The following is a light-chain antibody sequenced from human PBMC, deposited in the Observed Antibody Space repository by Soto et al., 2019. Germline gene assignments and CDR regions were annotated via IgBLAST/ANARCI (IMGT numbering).Light chain of an antibody. CDR3: QQYGSSPMFT. V-gene: IGKV3-20*01. J-gene: IGKJ3*01. CDR1: QSVSSSY. CDR2: GTS. Sequence: EIVLTQSPGTLSLSPGERATLSCRASQSVSSSYLAWYQQKPGQAPRILIYGTSGRATGIPDRFSGSGSGTDFTLTISRLAPEDFAVYYCQQYGSSPMFTFGPGTKVDIK.